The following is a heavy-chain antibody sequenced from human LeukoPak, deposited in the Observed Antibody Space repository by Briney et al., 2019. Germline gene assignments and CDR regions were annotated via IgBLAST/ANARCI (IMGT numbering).Heavy chain of an antibody. CDR3: ARHRYYYDSSGYYGDPFDY. V-gene: IGHV4-39*01. Sequence: TCTVXXGSISSSSYYWNWIRQPPGKGLEWIGTISYSGSTYYIPSLNSRFTISVDTSKHQFSLKLSSVTAADTAVYYCARHRYYYDSSGYYGDPFDYWGQGTLVTVSS. CDR1: XGSISSSSYY. J-gene: IGHJ4*02. CDR2: ISYSGST. D-gene: IGHD3-22*01.